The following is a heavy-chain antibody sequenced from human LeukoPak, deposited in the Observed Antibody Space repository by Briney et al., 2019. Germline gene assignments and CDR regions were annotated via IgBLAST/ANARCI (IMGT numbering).Heavy chain of an antibody. Sequence: PSETLSLTCTVSGGSISSYYWSWIRQPPGKGLEWIGYIYYSGSTNYNPSLKSRVTISVDTSKDQFSLKLSSVTAADTAVYYCARYAPDSIAAAEWGQGTLVTVSS. CDR1: GGSISSYY. V-gene: IGHV4-59*01. CDR3: ARYAPDSIAAAE. J-gene: IGHJ4*02. D-gene: IGHD6-13*01. CDR2: IYYSGST.